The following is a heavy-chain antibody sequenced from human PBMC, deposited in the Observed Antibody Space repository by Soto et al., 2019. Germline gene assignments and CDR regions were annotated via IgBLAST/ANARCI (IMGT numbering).Heavy chain of an antibody. CDR1: GGSISSYY. CDR2: IYYSGST. J-gene: IGHJ5*02. CDR3: ARVRWFGETYWFDP. V-gene: IGHV4-59*01. Sequence: SETLSLTCTVSGGSISSYYWSWIRQPPGKGLEWIGYIYYSGSTNYNPSLKSRVTISVDTSKNQFSLKLSSVTAADTAVYYCARVRWFGETYWFDPWSQGTLVTVSS. D-gene: IGHD3-10*01.